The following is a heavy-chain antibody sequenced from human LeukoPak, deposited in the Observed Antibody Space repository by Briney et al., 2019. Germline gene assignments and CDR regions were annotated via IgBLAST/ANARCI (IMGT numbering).Heavy chain of an antibody. V-gene: IGHV4-39*01. CDR1: GGSISNYY. CDR3: ARPTSKLGSFDY. CDR2: IYYSRST. D-gene: IGHD2/OR15-2a*01. Sequence: SETLSLTRTVSGGSISNYYWGWIRRPPAKGVEWVGTIYYSRSTYYNPSLKSRIIISVDTSKNQFSLKMRSVTAADTAVYYCARPTSKLGSFDYWGQGTLVTVSS. J-gene: IGHJ4*02.